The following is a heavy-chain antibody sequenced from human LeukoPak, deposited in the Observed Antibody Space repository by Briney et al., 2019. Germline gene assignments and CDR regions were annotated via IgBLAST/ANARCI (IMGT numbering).Heavy chain of an antibody. CDR1: GFTFSSYG. Sequence: PGGSLRLFCAASGFTFSSYGMHWVRQARGKGLEWVTDIAYDGSNAYYADSVKGRFFISRDNSKNTLYLQMNSLRAEDTAVYFCAKVDIEVVVAATSMDVWGQGTTVTVSS. J-gene: IGHJ6*02. V-gene: IGHV3-30*18. D-gene: IGHD2-15*01. CDR2: IAYDGSNA. CDR3: AKVDIEVVVAATSMDV.